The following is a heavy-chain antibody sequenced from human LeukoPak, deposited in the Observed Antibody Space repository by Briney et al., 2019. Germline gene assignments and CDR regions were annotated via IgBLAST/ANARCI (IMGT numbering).Heavy chain of an antibody. Sequence: GGSLRLSCAASGFTFSSYAMSWGRQAPGMGLEWVSAISGSGGSTYYADSVKGRFTISRDNSKNTLYLQINSLRAEDTAVYYCAKLVPSDDFWSGYLGWFDPWGQGTLVTVSS. D-gene: IGHD3-3*01. V-gene: IGHV3-23*01. CDR2: ISGSGGST. CDR3: AKLVPSDDFWSGYLGWFDP. CDR1: GFTFSSYA. J-gene: IGHJ5*02.